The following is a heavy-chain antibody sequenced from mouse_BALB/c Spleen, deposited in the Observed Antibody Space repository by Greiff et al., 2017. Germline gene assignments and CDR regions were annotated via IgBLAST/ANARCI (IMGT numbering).Heavy chain of an antibody. Sequence: EVQVVESGGGLVKPGGSLKLSCAASGFTFSSYAMSWVRQSPEKRLEWVAEISSGGSYTYYPDTVTGRFTISRDNAKNTLYLEMSSLRSEDTAMYYCARDDDYAMDYWGQGTSVTVSS. J-gene: IGHJ4*01. CDR3: ARDDDYAMDY. CDR1: GFTFSSYA. V-gene: IGHV5-9-4*01. CDR2: ISSGGSYT.